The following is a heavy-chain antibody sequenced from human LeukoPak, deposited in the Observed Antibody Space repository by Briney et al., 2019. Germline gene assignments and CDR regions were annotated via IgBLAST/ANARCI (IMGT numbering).Heavy chain of an antibody. V-gene: IGHV4-39*01. CDR3: ARALWFGEFYYYYMDV. CDR2: IYYSGST. J-gene: IGHJ6*03. CDR1: GGSISSSSYY. Sequence: PSETLSLTCTVSGGSISSSSYYWGWIRQPPGKGLEWIGSIYYSGSTYYNPSLKSRVTISVDTSKNQFSLKLSSVTPEDTAVYYCARALWFGEFYYYYMDVWGKGTTVTVSS. D-gene: IGHD3-10*01.